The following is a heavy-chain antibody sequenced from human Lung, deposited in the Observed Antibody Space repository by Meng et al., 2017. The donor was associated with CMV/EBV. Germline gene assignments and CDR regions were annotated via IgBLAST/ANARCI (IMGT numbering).Heavy chain of an antibody. CDR2: ISGNGGVT. J-gene: IGHJ4*01. CDR3: AKDLRDIVVLVCGRVH. CDR1: GFTFNTYA. Sequence: GESLKISCAASGFTFNTYAMTWVRQAPGRGLESVSIISGNGGVTYYADSVKGRFTISRDNSKNTVYLQMNSLRAEDTAVYYCAKDLRDIVVLVCGRVHWGHGXLVTVSS. D-gene: IGHD2-15*01. V-gene: IGHV3-23*01.